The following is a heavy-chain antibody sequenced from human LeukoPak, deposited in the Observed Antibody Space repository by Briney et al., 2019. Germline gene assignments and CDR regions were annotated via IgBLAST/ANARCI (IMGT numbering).Heavy chain of an antibody. J-gene: IGHJ4*02. CDR3: ARDLLGYNWNYPFDY. CDR1: GYTFTSYG. D-gene: IGHD1-7*01. Sequence: GASVKVSCKASGYTFTSYGISWVRQAPGQGLEWMGWISAYNGNTNYAQKLQGRVTMTIDTSTSTAYMELRSLRSDDTAVYYCARDLLGYNWNYPFDYWGQGTLVTVSS. V-gene: IGHV1-18*01. CDR2: ISAYNGNT.